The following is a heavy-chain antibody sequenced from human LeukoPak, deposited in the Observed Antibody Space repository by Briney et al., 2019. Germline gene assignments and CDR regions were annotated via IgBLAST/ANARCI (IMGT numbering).Heavy chain of an antibody. CDR3: AREEKAYDSSGYYSHWFDP. V-gene: IGHV1-2*06. CDR1: GYTFTGYY. Sequence: ASVKVSCKASGYTFTGYYMHWVRQAPGQGLEWMGRINPNSGGTNYAQKFQGRVTMTRDTSISTAYMELSRLRSDDTAVYYCAREEKAYDSSGYYSHWFDPRGQGTLVTVSS. J-gene: IGHJ5*02. D-gene: IGHD3-22*01. CDR2: INPNSGGT.